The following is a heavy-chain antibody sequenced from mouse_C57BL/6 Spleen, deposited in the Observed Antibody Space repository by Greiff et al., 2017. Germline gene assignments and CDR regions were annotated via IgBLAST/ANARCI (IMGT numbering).Heavy chain of an antibody. Sequence: VQLQQSGPELVKPGASVKMSCKASGYTFTDYNMHWVKQSHGKSLEWIGYINPNNGGTSYNQKFKGKATLTVNKSSSTAYMELRSLTSEDSAVYEWEREKDDEDGFAYWGQGTLVTVSA. J-gene: IGHJ3*01. CDR2: INPNNGGT. CDR1: GYTFTDYN. V-gene: IGHV1-22*01. CDR3: EREKDDEDGFAY.